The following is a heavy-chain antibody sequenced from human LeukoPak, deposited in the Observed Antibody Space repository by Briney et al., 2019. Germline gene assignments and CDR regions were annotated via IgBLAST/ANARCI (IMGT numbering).Heavy chain of an antibody. CDR2: INLNSGGT. D-gene: IGHD2-15*01. J-gene: IGHJ4*02. Sequence: ASVKVSCKASGYTFTAYYMHWVRQAPGQGLEWMGWINLNSGGTNCAQKSQGRVTMTRDTSISAAYMELSRLGSDDTAVYYCARVAGGGWYYFDFWGQGSLVTVSS. CDR1: GYTFTAYY. V-gene: IGHV1-2*02. CDR3: ARVAGGGWYYFDF.